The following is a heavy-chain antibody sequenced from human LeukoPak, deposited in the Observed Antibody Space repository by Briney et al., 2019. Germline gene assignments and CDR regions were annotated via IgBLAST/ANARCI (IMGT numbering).Heavy chain of an antibody. CDR1: GFTSSFYE. V-gene: IGHV3-48*03. Sequence: PGGSLTLPCAASGFTSSFYERTWFRQGPGRRREWVAYISVSGETIYFADSVKGRFTISRDNAKSSVYLQLNSLRAEDTAVYYCARDSGHCEDNSCNLFDYWGQGTLVTVSS. CDR2: ISVSGETI. J-gene: IGHJ4*02. D-gene: IGHD2-15*01. CDR3: ARDSGHCEDNSCNLFDY.